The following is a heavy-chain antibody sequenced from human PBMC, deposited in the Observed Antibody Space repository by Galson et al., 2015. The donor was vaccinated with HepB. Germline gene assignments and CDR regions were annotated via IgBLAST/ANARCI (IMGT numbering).Heavy chain of an antibody. CDR3: ARVRGLRFPENRLNDAFDI. V-gene: IGHV1-3*01. CDR1: GYTFTSYA. Sequence: SVKVSCKASGYTFTSYAMHWVRQAPGQRLEWMGWINAGNGNTKYSQKFQGRVTITRDTSASTAYMELSSLRSEDTAVYYCARVRGLRFPENRLNDAFDIWGQGTMVTVSS. CDR2: INAGNGNT. D-gene: IGHD5-12*01. J-gene: IGHJ3*02.